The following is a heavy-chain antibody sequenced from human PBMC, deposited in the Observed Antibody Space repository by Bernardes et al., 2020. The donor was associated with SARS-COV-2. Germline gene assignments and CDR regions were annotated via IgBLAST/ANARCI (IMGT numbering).Heavy chain of an antibody. CDR2: ISAYNGNT. J-gene: IGHJ4*02. CDR3: ATHIVGARDLDY. V-gene: IGHV1-18*01. Sequence: ASVKVSCEASGYTFTSYGISWVRQAPGQGLEWMGWISAYNGNTNYAQKLQGRVTMTTDTSTSTAYMELRSLRSDDTAVYYCATHIVGARDLDYWGQGTLVTVSS. D-gene: IGHD1-26*01. CDR1: GYTFTSYG.